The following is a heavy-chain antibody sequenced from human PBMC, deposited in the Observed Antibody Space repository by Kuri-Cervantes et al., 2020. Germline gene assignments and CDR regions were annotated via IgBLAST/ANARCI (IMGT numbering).Heavy chain of an antibody. CDR2: ISAGGGST. CDR3: VKVFDY. CDR1: GFTFSSYA. J-gene: IGHJ4*02. Sequence: GGSLRLSCTASGFTFSSYAMSWVRQAPGKGLEWVSSISAGGGSTYYADSVKGRFTISRDNSKNTLYLQMSSLRSEDTAVYYCVKVFDYWGQGSLVTVSS. V-gene: IGHV3-23*01.